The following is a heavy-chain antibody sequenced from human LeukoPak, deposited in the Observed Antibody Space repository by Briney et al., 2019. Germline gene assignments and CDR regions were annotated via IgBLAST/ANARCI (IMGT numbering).Heavy chain of an antibody. J-gene: IGHJ6*03. CDR1: GYTLTELS. D-gene: IGHD3-10*01. V-gene: IGHV1-46*01. CDR3: ARDMGYYYMDV. CDR2: INPSGGST. Sequence: ASVKVSCKVSGYTLTELSMHWVRQAPGQGLEWMGIINPSGGSTSYAQKFQGRVTMTRDTSTSTVYMELSSLRSEDTAVYYCARDMGYYYMDVWGKGTTVTISS.